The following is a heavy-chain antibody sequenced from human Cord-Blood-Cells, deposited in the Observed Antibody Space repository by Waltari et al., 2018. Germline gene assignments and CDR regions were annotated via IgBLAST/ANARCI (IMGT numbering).Heavy chain of an antibody. V-gene: IGHV4-61*01. CDR3: ARGNSDIVVVPAAIPYFDY. D-gene: IGHD2-2*02. CDR1: GSSVIRGLYS. J-gene: IGHJ4*02. CDR2: IYYSGST. Sequence: LQESSPRLVQPSQTLSLTATASGSSVIRGLYSWCCIPKPPRADLEWIGYIYYSGSTNYNPSLKSRVTIAVDTFKNQFSLKLSSVTAADTAVYYCARGNSDIVVVPAAIPYFDYWGQGTLVTVSS.